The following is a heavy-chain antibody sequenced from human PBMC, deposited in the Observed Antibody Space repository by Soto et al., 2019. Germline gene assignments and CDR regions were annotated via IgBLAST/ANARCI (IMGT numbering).Heavy chain of an antibody. CDR2: ISGSGGST. Sequence: PGGSLRLSCAASGFTFSSYAMSWVRQAPWKGLAWVSAISGSGGSTYYADSVKGRFTISRDNSKNTLYLQMNSLRAEDTAVYYCAKDMSYYDILTGYYNQGFDPWGQGTLVPVSS. CDR1: GFTFSSYA. J-gene: IGHJ5*02. CDR3: AKDMSYYDILTGYYNQGFDP. D-gene: IGHD3-9*01. V-gene: IGHV3-23*01.